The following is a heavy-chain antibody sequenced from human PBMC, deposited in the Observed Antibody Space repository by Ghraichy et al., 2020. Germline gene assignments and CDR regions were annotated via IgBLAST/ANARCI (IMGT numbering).Heavy chain of an antibody. Sequence: GGSLRLSCSASGFTFSNYAMHWVRQAPGNGLEYVSAITSNGGYTYYADSVKGRFTVSRDNSKNTLFLQMISLRAEDTAVYYCAKVQGKKTYYDILTYYFDYWGQGTQVTVSS. CDR3: AKVQGKKTYYDILTYYFDY. V-gene: IGHV3-64*04. D-gene: IGHD3-9*01. CDR2: ITSNGGYT. J-gene: IGHJ4*02. CDR1: GFTFSNYA.